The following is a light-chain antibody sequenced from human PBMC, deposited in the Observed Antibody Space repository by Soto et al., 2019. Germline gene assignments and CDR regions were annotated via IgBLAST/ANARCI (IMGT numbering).Light chain of an antibody. Sequence: QSALTQPPSASGPPGQSVTISCTGTSSDVGRYDYVSWYQHHPGKAPKLVIYEVTQRPSGVPDRFSGSKSGNTASLTVTGLQAEDEADYYCSSFAGSTKWGVFGGGTKLTVL. CDR2: EVT. J-gene: IGLJ3*02. V-gene: IGLV2-8*01. CDR1: SSDVGRYDY. CDR3: SSFAGSTKWGV.